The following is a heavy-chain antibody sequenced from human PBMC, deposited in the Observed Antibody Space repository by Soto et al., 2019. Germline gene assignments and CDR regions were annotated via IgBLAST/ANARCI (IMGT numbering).Heavy chain of an antibody. D-gene: IGHD3-22*01. CDR3: ARVVSSAYYYHHLMDV. Sequence: EVQLVESGGGLIQPGGSLRLSCAASGFTVSTYYMSWVRQAPGKGLEWVSVIYSGGSTYYADSVKGRFTTSRDNSKNTLYLQMHSLRAEDTAVYYCARVVSSAYYYHHLMDVWGQGTTVTVSS. J-gene: IGHJ6*02. V-gene: IGHV3-53*01. CDR2: IYSGGST. CDR1: GFTVSTYY.